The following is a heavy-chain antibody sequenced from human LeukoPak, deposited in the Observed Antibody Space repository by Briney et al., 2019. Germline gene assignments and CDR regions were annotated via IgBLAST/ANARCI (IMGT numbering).Heavy chain of an antibody. V-gene: IGHV4-59*01. Sequence: PSETLSLTCTVSGGSLSSYYWSWIRQFPGKGLEWIGDISYSGSTKYNPTLKSRATISADTSKNQFSLKLTSVTAADTAVYYCAREARGSNGYYYNFWGQGTLVTVSS. CDR3: AREARGSNGYYYNF. D-gene: IGHD3-22*01. CDR1: GGSLSSYY. CDR2: ISYSGST. J-gene: IGHJ4*02.